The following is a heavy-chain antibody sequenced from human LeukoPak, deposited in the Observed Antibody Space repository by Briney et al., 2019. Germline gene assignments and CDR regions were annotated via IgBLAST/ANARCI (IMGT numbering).Heavy chain of an antibody. Sequence: PVGSLRLSCAASGFTFGSYAMSWVRQAPGKGLEWVSGVAASAGSTYYADSVKGRFTISRDNSKNTLYLQMNSLRAEDTAVYYCAKDQTDDGVFDIDSWGQGTLVTVSS. V-gene: IGHV3-23*01. J-gene: IGHJ4*02. D-gene: IGHD2-8*01. CDR2: VAASAGST. CDR3: AKDQTDDGVFDIDS. CDR1: GFTFGSYA.